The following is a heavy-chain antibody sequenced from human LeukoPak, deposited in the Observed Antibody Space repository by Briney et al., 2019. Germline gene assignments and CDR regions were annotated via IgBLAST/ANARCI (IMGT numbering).Heavy chain of an antibody. V-gene: IGHV4-31*03. Sequence: SQTLSLTXTXSGGSISSGGYYWSWLRQHPGKGLEWIGYIYYSGSTYYNPSLKSRVTISVDTSKNQFSLKLSSVTAADTAVYYCAREKDYDYVWGSYRYTETWGQGTLVTVSS. J-gene: IGHJ5*02. CDR2: IYYSGST. D-gene: IGHD3-16*02. CDR3: AREKDYDYVWGSYRYTET. CDR1: GGSISSGGYY.